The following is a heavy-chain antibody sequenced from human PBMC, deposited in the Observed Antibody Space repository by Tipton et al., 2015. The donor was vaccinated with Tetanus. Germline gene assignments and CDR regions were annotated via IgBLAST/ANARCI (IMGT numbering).Heavy chain of an antibody. CDR2: IYPGDSDT. J-gene: IGHJ2*01. D-gene: IGHD7-27*01. CDR1: GYSLTSYW. CDR3: ARRLGPYTGDQIWHFDL. V-gene: IGHV5-51*01. Sequence: QLVQSGPEVKKPGESLKISCKGSGYSLTSYWIGWVRQMPGKGLEWMGIIYPGDSDTRYSPSFQGQVTISADRSISTAYLQWSSLKASDTAVFFCARRLGPYTGDQIWHFDLWGRGTLVTVSS.